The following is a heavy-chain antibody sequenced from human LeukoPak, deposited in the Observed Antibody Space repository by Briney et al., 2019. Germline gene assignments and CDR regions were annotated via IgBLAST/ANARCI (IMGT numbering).Heavy chain of an antibody. Sequence: PGGSLRLSCAASGFTFSSYSMNWVRQAPGKGLEWVSGINWNGGSTGYADSVKGRFTISRDNGKNSLYLQMNRLRAEDTAVYYCARPRGCGSSRCNNFDYWGQGTLVTVSS. D-gene: IGHD2-2*01. CDR1: GFTFSSYS. V-gene: IGHV3-20*04. J-gene: IGHJ4*02. CDR3: ARPRGCGSSRCNNFDY. CDR2: INWNGGST.